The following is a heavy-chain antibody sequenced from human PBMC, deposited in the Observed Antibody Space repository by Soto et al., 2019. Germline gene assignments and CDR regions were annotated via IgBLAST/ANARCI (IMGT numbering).Heavy chain of an antibody. CDR1: GFTVSSNY. D-gene: IGHD2-21*01. V-gene: IGHV3-66*01. Sequence: EVQLVASGGGLVQPGGSLRLSCAASGFTVSSNYTGWVRQAPGKGLEWVSVIYSGGNTHYADAVKGRFVISRDNSKNTLYLQMNSLRADDTAVYYCAREGEETGLAMDVWGRGTTVTVSS. CDR2: IYSGGNT. J-gene: IGHJ6*02. CDR3: AREGEETGLAMDV.